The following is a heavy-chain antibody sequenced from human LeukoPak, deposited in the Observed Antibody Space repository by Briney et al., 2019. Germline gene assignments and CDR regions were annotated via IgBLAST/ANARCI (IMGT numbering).Heavy chain of an antibody. D-gene: IGHD1-1*01. J-gene: IGHJ4*02. CDR3: ARRGTTGTTGIDY. Sequence: SETLSLTCTVSGGSISSSSYNWGWIRQPPGKGLEWIGSIYYSGSTYYNPSLKSRVTISVDTSKNQFSLKLSSVTAADTAVYYRARRGTTGTTGIDYWGQGPLATVSS. V-gene: IGHV4-39*01. CDR1: GGSISSSSYN. CDR2: IYYSGST.